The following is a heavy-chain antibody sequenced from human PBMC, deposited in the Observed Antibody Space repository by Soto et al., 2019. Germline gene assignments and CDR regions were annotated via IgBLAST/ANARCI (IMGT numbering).Heavy chain of an antibody. Sequence: QVQLVQSGAEVKKPGASVKVSCKASGYTFTSYDINWVRQATGQGLEWMGWMNPNSGITGYAQKFQGRVTMTRNTSISTAYMELSSLRSEDTAVYYCAIVATIFNYYYGMDVWGQGTTVTVSS. CDR3: AIVATIFNYYYGMDV. V-gene: IGHV1-8*01. CDR1: GYTFTSYD. D-gene: IGHD5-12*01. J-gene: IGHJ6*02. CDR2: MNPNSGIT.